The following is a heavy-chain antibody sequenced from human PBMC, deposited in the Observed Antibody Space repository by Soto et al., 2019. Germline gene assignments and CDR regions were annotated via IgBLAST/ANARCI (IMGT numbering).Heavy chain of an antibody. J-gene: IGHJ3*01. D-gene: IGHD3-3*01. CDR1: GVTFRTYG. CDR3: AKSDRGVFGVVMSPALDPLHV. Sequence: QVHLVESGGGVVQPGRSLTLSCVVSGVTFRTYGIHWVRQAPGKGLEWVAVISYDGDYKSYADSVKGRFSISRDNSKNTVYLQLTSLGAEDTALYYCAKSDRGVFGVVMSPALDPLHVWGQGTMVAASS. CDR2: ISYDGDYK. V-gene: IGHV3-30*18.